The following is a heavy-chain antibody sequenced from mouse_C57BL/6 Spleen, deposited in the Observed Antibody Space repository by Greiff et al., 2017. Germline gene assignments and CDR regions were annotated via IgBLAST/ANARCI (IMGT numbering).Heavy chain of an antibody. CDR3: ARYFDGYFDY. CDR1: GYTFTSYW. CDR2: IHPNSGST. V-gene: IGHV1-64*01. J-gene: IGHJ2*01. Sequence: QVQLQQPGAELVKPGASVKLSCKASGYTFTSYWMHWVKQRPGQGLEWIGMIHPNSGSTNYNEKFKSKATLTVDKSSSTAYMQLSSLTSADSAVYYCARYFDGYFDYWGQGTTLTVSS. D-gene: IGHD2-3*01.